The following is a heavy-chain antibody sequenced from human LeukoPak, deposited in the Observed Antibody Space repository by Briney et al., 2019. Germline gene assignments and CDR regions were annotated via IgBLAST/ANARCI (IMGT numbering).Heavy chain of an antibody. Sequence: GRSLRLSCAASGFIFSSYGMHWVRQAPGKGLEWVAVISSDGSNKYYADSVKGRFTISRDNAKNSLYLQMNSLRAEDTAVYYCARDGSGSYLQDYWGQGTLVTVSS. V-gene: IGHV3-30*03. J-gene: IGHJ4*02. CDR1: GFIFSSYG. CDR3: ARDGSGSYLQDY. D-gene: IGHD3-10*01. CDR2: ISSDGSNK.